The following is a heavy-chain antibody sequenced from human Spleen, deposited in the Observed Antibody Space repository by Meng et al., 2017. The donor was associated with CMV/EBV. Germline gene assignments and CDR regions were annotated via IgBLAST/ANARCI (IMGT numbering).Heavy chain of an antibody. CDR1: GFTFSDYY. CDR3: ASGKWELLQDYYYGMDV. J-gene: IGHJ6*02. Sequence: GESLKISCAASGFTFSDYYMGWIRQAPGKGLEWVSYISSSGSTIYYADSVKGRFTISRDNAKNSLYLQMNSLRAEDTAVYYCASGKWELLQDYYYGMDVWGQRTTVTVSS. CDR2: ISSSGSTI. V-gene: IGHV3-11*01. D-gene: IGHD1-26*01.